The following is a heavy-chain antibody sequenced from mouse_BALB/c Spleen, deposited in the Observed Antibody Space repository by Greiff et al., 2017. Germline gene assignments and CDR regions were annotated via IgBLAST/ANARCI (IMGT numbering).Heavy chain of an antibody. Sequence: EVQLVESGGGLVQPGGSRKLSCAASGFTFSSFGMHWVRQAPEKGLEWVAYISSGSSTIYYADTVKGRFTISRDNPKNTLFLQMTSLRSEDTAMYYCARLGGYAGNAMDYWGQGTSVTVSS. D-gene: IGHD2-2*01. CDR3: ARLGGYAGNAMDY. CDR2: ISSGSSTI. V-gene: IGHV5-17*02. J-gene: IGHJ4*01. CDR1: GFTFSSFG.